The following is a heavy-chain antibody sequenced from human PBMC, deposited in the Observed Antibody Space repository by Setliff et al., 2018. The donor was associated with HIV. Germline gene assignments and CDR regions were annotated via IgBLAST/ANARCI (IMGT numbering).Heavy chain of an antibody. Sequence: SETLSLTCTVSGGSISSNSYYWGWIRQPPGKGLEGIGSIYHSGRTYYNPSLKSGVTISRDTSKSQFSLKLSSVTAADMAVYYCAGDLNNVRWFYFWGQGTLVTVSS. CDR2: IYHSGRT. J-gene: IGHJ5*01. CDR1: GGSISSNSYY. CDR3: AGDLNNVRWFYF. D-gene: IGHD1-20*01. V-gene: IGHV4-39*07.